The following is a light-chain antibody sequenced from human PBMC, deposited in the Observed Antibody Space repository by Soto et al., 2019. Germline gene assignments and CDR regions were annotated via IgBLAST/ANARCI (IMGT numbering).Light chain of an antibody. CDR3: QQSYSSLYT. J-gene: IGKJ2*01. V-gene: IGKV1-39*01. CDR2: AST. CDR1: QSINRY. Sequence: DIQVTQSPSSLSASVGDRVTVTCRTSQSINRYLNWYQQKPGKAPKLLIYASTNLQSGVPARFSGSGFGTYFSLTISSLQPEDFATYYCQQSYSSLYTFGQGTKLEIK.